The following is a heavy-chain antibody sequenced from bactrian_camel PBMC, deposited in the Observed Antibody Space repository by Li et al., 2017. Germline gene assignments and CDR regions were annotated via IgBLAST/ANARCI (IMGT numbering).Heavy chain of an antibody. CDR2: TDNGVGTT. V-gene: IGHV3S40*01. Sequence: VQLVESGGGSVQGGGSLRLSCAASRYTVSSSCMGWFRQAPGKERDWVATDNGVGTTYYGDSVKGRFAISRDNAKNTVYLQMNSLKPEDTAMYYCAVNRGLLRRRSCRDIGGYWGQGTQVTVS. D-gene: IGHD5*01. CDR1: RYTVSSSC. CDR3: AVNRGLLRRRSCRDIGGY. J-gene: IGHJ4*01.